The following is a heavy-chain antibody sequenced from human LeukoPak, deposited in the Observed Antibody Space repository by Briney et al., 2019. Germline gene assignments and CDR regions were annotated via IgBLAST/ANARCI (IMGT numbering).Heavy chain of an antibody. CDR1: GFTFNSYS. CDR2: ITSSSSII. Sequence: PGGSLRLSCAASGFTFNSYSMNWVRQAPGKGLEWVSFITSSSSIIYYADSVKGRFTISRDNAKNSLYLQMNSLREEDTAVYYCAGDLFNAFDIWGQGTMVTVSS. CDR3: AGDLFNAFDI. D-gene: IGHD2-21*01. V-gene: IGHV3-48*02. J-gene: IGHJ3*02.